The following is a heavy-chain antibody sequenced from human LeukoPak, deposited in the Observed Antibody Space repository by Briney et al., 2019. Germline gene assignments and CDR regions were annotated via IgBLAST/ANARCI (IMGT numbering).Heavy chain of an antibody. J-gene: IGHJ4*02. CDR1: GFTFDDHA. Sequence: GRSLRLSCAASGFTFDDHAMHWVRQAPGKGLEWVSGISWNSGSIGYADSVKGRFTISRDNAKNSLYLQMNSLRAEDTALYYCVKDTEDYFDYWGQGTLVTVSP. V-gene: IGHV3-9*01. CDR3: VKDTEDYFDY. CDR2: ISWNSGSI.